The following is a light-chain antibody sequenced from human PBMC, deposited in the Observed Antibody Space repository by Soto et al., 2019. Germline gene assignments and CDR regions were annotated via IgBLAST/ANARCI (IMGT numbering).Light chain of an antibody. V-gene: IGKV3-20*01. J-gene: IGKJ2*01. CDR2: GAS. Sequence: EIVLTQSPGTLSLSPGERATLSCRASQSVSSSYLAWYQQKPGQAPRLLIYGASSRATGIPDRFSGSVSGTDFTLTISRLEPEDFAVYYCQQFGNSPYTFGQGTRLEIK. CDR1: QSVSSSY. CDR3: QQFGNSPYT.